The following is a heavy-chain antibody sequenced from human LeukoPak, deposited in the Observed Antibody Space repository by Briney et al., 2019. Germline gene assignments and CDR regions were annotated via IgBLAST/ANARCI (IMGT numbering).Heavy chain of an antibody. CDR3: AKSGDYFDY. Sequence: GGSLRLSCAASGFTFSTYDMSWVRQAPGMGLEWVSTFSFRGSSTYYADSVKGRFTISRDNSKNTLYLQVNSLRAEDSATYYCAKSGDYFDYWGQGILVTVPS. CDR1: GFTFSTYD. CDR2: FSFRGSST. D-gene: IGHD3-10*01. V-gene: IGHV3-23*01. J-gene: IGHJ4*02.